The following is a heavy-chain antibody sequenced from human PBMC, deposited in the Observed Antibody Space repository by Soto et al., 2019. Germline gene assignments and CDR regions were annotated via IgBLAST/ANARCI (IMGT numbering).Heavy chain of an antibody. CDR3: AKAIVEMATITAYYYYGMDV. Sequence: GGSLRLSCAASGFTFSSYGMHWVRHAPGKGLEWAAVISYDGSNKYYADSVKGRFTISRDNSKNTLYLQMNSLRAEDTAVYYCAKAIVEMATITAYYYYGMDVWGQGTTVTVSS. CDR1: GFTFSSYG. CDR2: ISYDGSNK. J-gene: IGHJ6*02. V-gene: IGHV3-30*18. D-gene: IGHD5-12*01.